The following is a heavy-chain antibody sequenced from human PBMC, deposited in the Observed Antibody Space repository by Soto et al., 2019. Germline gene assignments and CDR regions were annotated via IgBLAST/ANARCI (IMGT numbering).Heavy chain of an antibody. CDR2: IYYSGST. Sequence: QLQLQESGPGLVKPSETLSLTCTVSGGSISSSSYYWGWIRQPPGKGLGWIGSIYYSGSTYYNPSLKSRVTISVDTSKNQFSLKLSSVTAADTAVYYCARQAGLVYYGSGSPLDYWGQGTLVTVSS. V-gene: IGHV4-39*01. J-gene: IGHJ4*02. CDR1: GGSISSSSYY. D-gene: IGHD3-10*01. CDR3: ARQAGLVYYGSGSPLDY.